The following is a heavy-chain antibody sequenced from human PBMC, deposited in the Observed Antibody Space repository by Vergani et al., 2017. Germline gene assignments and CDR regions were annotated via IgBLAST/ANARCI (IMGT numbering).Heavy chain of an antibody. J-gene: IGHJ4*02. CDR2: ISARYPNT. Sequence: EVQLLQSGGGVIQPGGSVRLSCAASGFTFSACPMTWVRQAPGKGLEWVSAISARYPNTYYADSVKGRFTISRDNSKNMLYLQMNSLRAEDTAVYYCARLSYDTTPYLQGGYDFWGQGTLVSVSS. CDR3: ARLSYDTTPYLQGGYDF. D-gene: IGHD3-22*01. V-gene: IGHV3-23*01. CDR1: GFTFSACP.